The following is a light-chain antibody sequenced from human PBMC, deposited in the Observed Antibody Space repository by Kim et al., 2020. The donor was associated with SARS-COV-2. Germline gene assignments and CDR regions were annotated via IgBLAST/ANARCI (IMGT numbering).Light chain of an antibody. CDR1: SSDVGGYNY. V-gene: IGLV2-14*03. CDR3: SSYTSSSTYWV. J-gene: IGLJ3*02. CDR2: DVS. Sequence: QSITISCTGTSSDVGGYNYVSGYQQHPGKAPKVMIYDVSKRPSGVSDRFSGSKSGNTASLTISGLQAEDEADYYCSSYTSSSTYWVFGGGTQLTVL.